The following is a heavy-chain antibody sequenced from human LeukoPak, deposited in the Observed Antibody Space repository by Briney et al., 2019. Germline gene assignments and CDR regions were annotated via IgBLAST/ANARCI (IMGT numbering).Heavy chain of an antibody. CDR1: GFIFSSHA. Sequence: GGSLRLSCAASGFIFSSHAMSWVRQAPGKGLQWVSSISGSGGSTYYADSVKGRFTISRDNSKNTLYLQLNSLRAEDTAVYYCVSTDYGSGGNWGQGTLVTVSS. J-gene: IGHJ4*02. D-gene: IGHD3-10*01. CDR2: ISGSGGST. V-gene: IGHV3-23*01. CDR3: VSTDYGSGGN.